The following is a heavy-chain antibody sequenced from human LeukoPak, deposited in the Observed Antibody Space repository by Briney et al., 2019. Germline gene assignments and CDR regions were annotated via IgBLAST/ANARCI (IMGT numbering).Heavy chain of an antibody. CDR3: VKDDGWVQYAN. Sequence: SGGSLRLSCATSGFIFSHHGMNWVRQAPGKGLEWVSGIRADAVTTYYADPVKGRFIISRDNSKNTVYLQMNSLSAEDAAVYYCVKDDGWVQYANWGQGTLVTVSS. V-gene: IGHV3-23*01. D-gene: IGHD5-24*01. CDR2: IRADAVTT. J-gene: IGHJ4*02. CDR1: GFIFSHHG.